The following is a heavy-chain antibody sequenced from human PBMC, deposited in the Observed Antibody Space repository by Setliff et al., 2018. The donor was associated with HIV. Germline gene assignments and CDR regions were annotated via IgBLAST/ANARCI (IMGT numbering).Heavy chain of an antibody. CDR1: GYTFTGHY. J-gene: IGHJ3*01. V-gene: IGHV1-2*02. CDR3: AKQGYSDSLYAFDV. CDR2: INPNIGGT. D-gene: IGHD1-26*01. Sequence: ASVKVSCKSSGYTFTGHYIHWVRQAPGQGLEWMGWINPNIGGTNYAQKFQGRVTITRDTSMSTVYMALTGLTSDDTAVYYCAKQGYSDSLYAFDVWGQGTMVTVSS.